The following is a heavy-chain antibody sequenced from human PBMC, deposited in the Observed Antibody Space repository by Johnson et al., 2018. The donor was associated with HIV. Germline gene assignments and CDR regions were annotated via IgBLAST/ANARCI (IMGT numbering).Heavy chain of an antibody. CDR1: GFTFSSYW. J-gene: IGHJ3*02. CDR3: ARGYSSGWSDAFDI. Sequence: VQLVESGGGVVQPGRSLRLSCAASGFTFSSYWMNWVRQAPGKGLEWVANIQGDGSVKSLVESLKGRFTVSRDKAKNTLHLQMNSLKTEDTALYYCARGYSSGWSDAFDIWGQGTMVTVSS. V-gene: IGHV3-7*03. D-gene: IGHD6-19*01. CDR2: IQGDGSVK.